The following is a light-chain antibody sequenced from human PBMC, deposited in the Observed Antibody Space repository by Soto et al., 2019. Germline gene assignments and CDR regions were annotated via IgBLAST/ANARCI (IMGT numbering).Light chain of an antibody. CDR3: QQRSDT. J-gene: IGKJ2*01. V-gene: IGKV3-11*01. CDR1: LSVSTY. CDR2: DAS. Sequence: EIVLTQSPATLSLSPGERATLSCRASLSVSTYLAWYQQKPGQAPRLLIYDASNRATGVPVRFSGSGSGTDFTLTISSLEPEDFAVYYCQQRSDTFGQGTKLEIK.